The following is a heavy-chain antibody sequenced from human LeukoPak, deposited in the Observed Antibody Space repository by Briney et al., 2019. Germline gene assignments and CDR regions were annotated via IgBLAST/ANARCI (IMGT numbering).Heavy chain of an antibody. J-gene: IGHJ5*02. CDR3: ARDFDYDYTNWFDP. Sequence: GASVKVSCKASGYTFTSYDINWVRQATGQGLEWMGWMNPNSGNTGYAQKFQGRVTMTRDTSTSTAYMELSSLRSEDTAVYYCARDFDYDYTNWFDPWGQGTLVTVSS. CDR1: GYTFTSYD. V-gene: IGHV1-8*01. D-gene: IGHD3-9*01. CDR2: MNPNSGNT.